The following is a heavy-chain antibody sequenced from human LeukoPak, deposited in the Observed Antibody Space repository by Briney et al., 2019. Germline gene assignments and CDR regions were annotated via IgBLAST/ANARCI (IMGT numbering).Heavy chain of an antibody. D-gene: IGHD4-11*01. Sequence: PGRSLRLSCAASGFTFDDYAMHWVRQAPGKGLEWVSGISWNSGSIGYADSVKGRFTISRDNAKNSLYLQMNSLRAEDTALYYCAKESSVTSFDYWGQGTLVTVSS. CDR3: AKESSVTSFDY. J-gene: IGHJ4*02. V-gene: IGHV3-9*01. CDR1: GFTFDDYA. CDR2: ISWNSGSI.